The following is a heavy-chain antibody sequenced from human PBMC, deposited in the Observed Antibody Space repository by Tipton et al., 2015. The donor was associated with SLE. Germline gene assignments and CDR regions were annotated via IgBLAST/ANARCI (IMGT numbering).Heavy chain of an antibody. D-gene: IGHD6-19*01. CDR2: VNHSGST. Sequence: TLSLTCAVYGGSISSSSSYYWAWIRQTPGKGLEWVGEVNHSGSTRYNPSLKSRVTISVDTSKNQFSLKLSSVTAADTAVYYCAISSGWYAGGYYYYGMDVWGQGTTVTVSS. V-gene: IGHV4-34*01. CDR3: AISSGWYAGGYYYYGMDV. J-gene: IGHJ6*02. CDR1: GGSISSSSSYY.